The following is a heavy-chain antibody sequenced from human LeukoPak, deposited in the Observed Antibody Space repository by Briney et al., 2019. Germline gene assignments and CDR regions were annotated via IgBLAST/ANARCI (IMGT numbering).Heavy chain of an antibody. CDR2: ISSSGSTI. D-gene: IGHD3-10*01. Sequence: GGSLRLSCAASGFTFSSYEMNWVRQAPGKGLEWVSYISSSGSTIYYADSVKGRFTISRDNSKNTLYLQMNSLRAEDTAVYYCARYGSATQDFDYWGQGTLVTVSS. J-gene: IGHJ4*02. V-gene: IGHV3-48*03. CDR3: ARYGSATQDFDY. CDR1: GFTFSSYE.